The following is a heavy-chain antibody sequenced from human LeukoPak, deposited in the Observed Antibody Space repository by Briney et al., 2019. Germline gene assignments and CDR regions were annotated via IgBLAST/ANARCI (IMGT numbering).Heavy chain of an antibody. Sequence: SETLSLTCTVSGGSISSYYWSWIRQPPGKGLEWIGNIYYSGSTNYNPSLKSRVTISVDTSKNQFSLKLSSVTAADTAVYYCARDRNSGSYYGGFDYWGQGTLVTVSS. CDR3: ARDRNSGSYYGGFDY. CDR1: GGSISSYY. CDR2: IYYSGST. D-gene: IGHD1-26*01. J-gene: IGHJ4*02. V-gene: IGHV4-59*01.